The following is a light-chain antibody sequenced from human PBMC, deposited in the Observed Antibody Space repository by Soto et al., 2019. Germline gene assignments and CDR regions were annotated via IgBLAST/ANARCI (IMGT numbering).Light chain of an antibody. Sequence: DIPTTQSPYSLSASLGERVTITCRASQTISTYLNWYQQKPGKDPKLLIYDASSLESGVPSRFSGSGSGTEFTLTISSLQPEDFATYYCKQYNSYWMFGQGTKVDIK. CDR3: KQYNSYWM. V-gene: IGKV1-5*01. CDR1: QTISTY. J-gene: IGKJ1*01. CDR2: DAS.